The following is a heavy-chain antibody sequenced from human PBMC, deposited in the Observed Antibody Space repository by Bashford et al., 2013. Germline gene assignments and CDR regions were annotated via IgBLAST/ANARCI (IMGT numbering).Heavy chain of an antibody. D-gene: IGHD6-19*01. V-gene: IGHV1-2*02. CDR1: GYIFTGYY. CDR2: INPNSGAT. CDR3: ARVNLAEQWLAYFDY. J-gene: IGHJ4*02. Sequence: ASVKVSCKASGYIFTGYYIHWVRQAPGQGLEWMGWINPNSGATNYAQKFQGRVTMTRDTSISTAYMELSRLRSDDTAVYYCARVNLAEQWLAYFDYWGQGTLVTVSS.